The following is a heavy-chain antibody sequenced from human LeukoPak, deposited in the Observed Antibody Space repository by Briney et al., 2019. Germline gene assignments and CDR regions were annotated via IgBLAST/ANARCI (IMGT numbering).Heavy chain of an antibody. D-gene: IGHD1-26*01. J-gene: IGHJ6*03. V-gene: IGHV4-4*07. Sequence: PSETLSLTRTVSGGSISSYYWSWIRQPAGKGLEWIGRIYTSGSTNYNPSLKSRVTMSVDTSKNQFSLKLSSVTAADTAVYYCARDLRSQNSNYYYYYMDVWGKGTTVTVSS. CDR3: ARDLRSQNSNYYYYYMDV. CDR1: GGSISSYY. CDR2: IYTSGST.